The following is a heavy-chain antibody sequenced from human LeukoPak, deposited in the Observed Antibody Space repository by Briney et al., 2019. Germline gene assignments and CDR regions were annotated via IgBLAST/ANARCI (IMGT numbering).Heavy chain of an antibody. CDR3: ARAMSIAARLQTIFDY. Sequence: SETLSLTCTVSGGSISSSSYYWGWIRQPPGKGLEWIGRIYTSGGTNYNPSLKSRVTISVDTSKNQFSLKLSSVTAADTAVYYCARAMSIAARLQTIFDYWGQGTLVTVSS. CDR2: IYTSGGT. J-gene: IGHJ4*02. V-gene: IGHV4-39*07. D-gene: IGHD6-6*01. CDR1: GGSISSSSYY.